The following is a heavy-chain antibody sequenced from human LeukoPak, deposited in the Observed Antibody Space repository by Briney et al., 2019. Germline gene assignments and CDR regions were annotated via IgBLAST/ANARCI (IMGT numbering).Heavy chain of an antibody. CDR1: GGSISSYY. J-gene: IGHJ6*03. Sequence: SETLSLTCTVSGGSISSYYWSWIRQPPGKGLEWIGYIYYSGSTNYNPSLKSRVTISVDTSKNQFSLKLSSVTAADTAVYYCARVCPQIDDSSGYYYAPYYYYYMDVWGKGTTVTVSS. CDR3: ARVCPQIDDSSGYYYAPYYYYYMDV. CDR2: IYYSGST. V-gene: IGHV4-59*01. D-gene: IGHD3-22*01.